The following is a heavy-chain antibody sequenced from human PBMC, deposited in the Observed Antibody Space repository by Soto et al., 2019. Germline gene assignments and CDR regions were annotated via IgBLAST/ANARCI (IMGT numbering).Heavy chain of an antibody. Sequence: PGGSLRLSCAASGFTFTHYRIHWVRQAPGKGLVWVSRVNGDGSSTNYADSVKGRFTISRDNARNTVYLQMTGLRVDDTAVYYCARTRTAFYRYYFDSWGQGALVTVSS. CDR2: VNGDGSST. CDR3: ARTRTAFYRYYFDS. CDR1: GFTFTHYR. V-gene: IGHV3-74*01. J-gene: IGHJ4*02. D-gene: IGHD2-21*02.